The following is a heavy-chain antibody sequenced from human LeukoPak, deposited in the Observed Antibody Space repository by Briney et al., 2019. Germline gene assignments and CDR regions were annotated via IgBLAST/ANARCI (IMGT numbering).Heavy chain of an antibody. J-gene: IGHJ4*02. CDR3: ARDSDESYCTNGVCYFPGGNFDY. CDR2: ISYDGSNK. CDR1: GFTFSSYA. D-gene: IGHD2-8*01. Sequence: PGGSLRLSCAASGFTFSSYAMHWVRQAPGKGLEWVAVISYDGSNKYYADSVKGRFTISRDNSKNTLYLQMNSLRAEDTAVYYCARDSDESYCTNGVCYFPGGNFDYWGQGTLVSVSS. V-gene: IGHV3-30-3*01.